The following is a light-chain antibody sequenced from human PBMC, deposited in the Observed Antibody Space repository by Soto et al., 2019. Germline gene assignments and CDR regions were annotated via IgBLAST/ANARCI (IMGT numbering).Light chain of an antibody. V-gene: IGKV3-15*01. Sequence: EIVMTQSPATLSVSPGERATLSCRASQSVSSNLAWYQQKPGQAPRLLIYGASTRATGIPARFSGSGSGTEFTLTISSLQSEDFATYYCQQSYRPPYSFGQGTKLEI. CDR2: GAS. CDR1: QSVSSN. CDR3: QQSYRPPYS. J-gene: IGKJ2*03.